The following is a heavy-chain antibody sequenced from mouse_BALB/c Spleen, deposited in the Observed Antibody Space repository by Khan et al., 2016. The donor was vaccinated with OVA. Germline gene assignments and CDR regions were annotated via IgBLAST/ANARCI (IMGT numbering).Heavy chain of an antibody. V-gene: IGHV5-6-4*01. J-gene: IGHJ1*01. CDR2: ISSGSTYT. CDR3: TRDGNYAHWYFDV. Sequence: EVELVESGGGLVKPGGSLKLSCAASGFPFSTYTMSWVRQTPEKRLEWVATISSGSTYTDYPDSVKGRFTISRDNAKNTLHLQMSSLKSEDTAFYYCTRDGNYAHWYFDVWGAGTTVTVSS. CDR1: GFPFSTYT. D-gene: IGHD2-1*01.